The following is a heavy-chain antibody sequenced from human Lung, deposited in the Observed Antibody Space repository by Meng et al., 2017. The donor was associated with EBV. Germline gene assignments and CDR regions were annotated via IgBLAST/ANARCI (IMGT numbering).Heavy chain of an antibody. V-gene: IGHV4-31*01. J-gene: IGHJ4*02. D-gene: IGHD5-18*01. CDR2: IYYSGRT. CDR1: GGAISIGGHY. CDR3: ARAVDTGYFDY. Sequence: VQTQERARRLGDPSHTPALTSTVSGGAISIGGHYLSCIRHHPGKSLELIGYIYYSGRTYYNPSLKSLVSISVDTSNNQFSLKLSSVTAADTAVYYCARAVDTGYFDYWGQGTLVTVSS.